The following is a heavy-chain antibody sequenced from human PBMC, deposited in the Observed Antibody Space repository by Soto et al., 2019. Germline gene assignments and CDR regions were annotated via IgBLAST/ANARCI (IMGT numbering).Heavy chain of an antibody. D-gene: IGHD3-16*01. CDR3: AGEGGLRGSYPSRSRNAFES. CDR2: IYHSGST. V-gene: IGHV4-30-2*01. Sequence: PSETLSLTCAVSGGSISSGGYSWYWIRQPPGKGLEWIGYIYHSGSTYYNPSLKSRVTISVDRSKNQFSLKLSSVTAADTAVYYCAGEGGLRGSYPSRSRNAFESWGQGTTV. J-gene: IGHJ3*02. CDR1: GGSISSGGYS.